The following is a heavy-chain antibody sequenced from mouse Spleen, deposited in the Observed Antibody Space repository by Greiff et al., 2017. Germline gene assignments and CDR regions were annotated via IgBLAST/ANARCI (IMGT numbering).Heavy chain of an antibody. V-gene: IGHV2-4-1*01. J-gene: IGHJ3*01. CDR3: ARKEGIYYDYGAWFAY. CDR2: IWSDGST. Sequence: QVQLKQSGPGLVAPSQSLSITCTVSGFSLTNYAVHWVRQSPGKGLEWLGVIWSDGSTDYNAAFISRLSISKDNSKSQVFFKMNSLQADDTAIYYCARKEGIYYDYGAWFAYWGQGTLVTVSA. CDR1: GFSLTNYA. D-gene: IGHD2-4*01.